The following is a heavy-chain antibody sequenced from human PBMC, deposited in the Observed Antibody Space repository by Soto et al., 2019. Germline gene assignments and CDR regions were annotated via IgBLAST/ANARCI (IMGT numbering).Heavy chain of an antibody. CDR2: INPNSGGT. CDR1: GYTFTGTD. J-gene: IGHJ3*02. D-gene: IGHD3-10*01. V-gene: IGHV1-2*04. CDR3: ARDLGVRADFLKSGGLRDAYSI. Sequence: GASVKASSKAPGYTFTGTDLQWGRQAPGQRLEWMGWINPNSGGTNYAQKFQGWVTMTRDTSISTAYMELSRLRSDDTAVYYCARDLGVRADFLKSGGLRDAYSICSQGSM.